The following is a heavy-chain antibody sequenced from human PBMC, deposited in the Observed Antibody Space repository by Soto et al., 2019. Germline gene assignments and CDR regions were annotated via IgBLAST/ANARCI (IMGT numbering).Heavy chain of an antibody. V-gene: IGHV3-21*01. CDR3: ARDLSATIFGVVTPYYYYYGMDV. D-gene: IGHD3-3*01. J-gene: IGHJ6*02. CDR1: GFTFSSYS. Sequence: GGSLRLSCAASGFTFSSYSMNWVRQAPGKVLEWVSSISSSSSYIYYADSVKGRFTISRDNAKNSLYLQMNSLRAEDTAVYYCARDLSATIFGVVTPYYYYYGMDVWGQGXTVTVYS. CDR2: ISSSSSYI.